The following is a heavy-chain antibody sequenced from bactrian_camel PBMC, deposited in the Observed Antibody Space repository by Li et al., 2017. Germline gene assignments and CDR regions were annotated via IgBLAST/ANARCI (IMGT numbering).Heavy chain of an antibody. D-gene: IGHD2*01. Sequence: VQLVESGGGSVQAGGSLRLSCVASGYTYSSVCMSWFREAPGKGREAVAATDGDGSTKYADSVKGRFTISVDTAKSLLYLQMNNLSPEDTAMYYCAARFGYCYGTNFPYWGQGTQVTVS. CDR2: TDGDGST. J-gene: IGHJ4*01. CDR3: AARFGYCYGTNFPY. V-gene: IGHV3S1*01. CDR1: GYTYSSVC.